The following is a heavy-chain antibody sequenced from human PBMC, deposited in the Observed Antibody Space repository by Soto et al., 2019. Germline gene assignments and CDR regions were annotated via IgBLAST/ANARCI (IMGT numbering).Heavy chain of an antibody. CDR3: ARACSSSTQEFDY. V-gene: IGHV4-34*01. D-gene: IGHD6-6*01. J-gene: IGHJ4*02. CDR1: GGSFSGYY. Sequence: PSETLSLTCAVYGGSFSGYYWSWIRQPPGKGLEWIGEINHSGSTNYNPSLKSRVTISVDTSKNQFSLKLSSVTAADTAVYYCARACSSSTQEFDYWGQGTLVTVS. CDR2: INHSGST.